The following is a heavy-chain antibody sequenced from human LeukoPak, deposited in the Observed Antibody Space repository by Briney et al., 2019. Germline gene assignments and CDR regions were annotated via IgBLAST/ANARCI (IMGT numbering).Heavy chain of an antibody. Sequence: PGGSLRLSCAASGFTFSSYAMHWVRQAPGKGLEWVALISYDGSNKYYADAVKGRFTISRDNSKNKLYLQMNSLRAEDTAVYCCARELWGSSFDYWGQGTLVTVSS. CDR2: ISYDGSNK. CDR1: GFTFSSYA. CDR3: ARELWGSSFDY. J-gene: IGHJ4*02. V-gene: IGHV3-30-3*01. D-gene: IGHD3-16*01.